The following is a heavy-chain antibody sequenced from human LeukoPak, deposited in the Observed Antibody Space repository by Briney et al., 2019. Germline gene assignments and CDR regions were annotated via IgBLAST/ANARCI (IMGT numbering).Heavy chain of an antibody. V-gene: IGHV3-23*01. CDR3: AKVGYYDSSGYYYYYYGMDV. J-gene: IGHJ6*02. CDR2: ISGSGGST. CDR1: GFTSSDHY. D-gene: IGHD3-22*01. Sequence: GGSLRLSCAASGFTSSDHYMSWIRQAPGKGLEWVSAISGSGGSTYYADSVKGRFTISRDNSKNTLYLQMNSLRAEDTAVYYCAKVGYYDSSGYYYYYYGMDVWGQGTTVTVSS.